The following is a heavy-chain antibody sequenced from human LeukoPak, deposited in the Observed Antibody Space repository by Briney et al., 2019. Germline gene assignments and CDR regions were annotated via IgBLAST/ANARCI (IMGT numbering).Heavy chain of an antibody. CDR3: VKDLRDGYNFRPNTFDY. CDR2: ISSNGGGT. V-gene: IGHV3-64D*09. CDR1: GFTFSSYA. Sequence: PGGSLRLSCSASGFTFSSYAMHWVRQAPGKGLEYVSAISSNGGGTYYADSVKGRFTISRDNSKNTLYLQMSSLRAEDTAVYYCVKDLRDGYNFRPNTFDYWGQGTLVTVSS. D-gene: IGHD5-24*01. J-gene: IGHJ4*02.